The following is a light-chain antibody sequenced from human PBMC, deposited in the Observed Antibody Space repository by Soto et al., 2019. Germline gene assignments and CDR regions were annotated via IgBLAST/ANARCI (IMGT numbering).Light chain of an antibody. CDR1: QNIRKY. CDR3: QQSFSIPLT. V-gene: IGKV1-39*01. Sequence: DIQMTQSPSSLSASVGDRVTITCRTSQNIRKYLNWYHQKPGRAPDLLIYTASSLQVGFPSRFSGRGSGTDFSLTISSLQPEDIGTYYCQQSFSIPLTFGGGTKVDIK. CDR2: TAS. J-gene: IGKJ4*01.